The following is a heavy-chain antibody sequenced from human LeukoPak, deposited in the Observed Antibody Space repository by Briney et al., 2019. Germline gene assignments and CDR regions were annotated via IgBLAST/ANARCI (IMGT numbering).Heavy chain of an antibody. V-gene: IGHV3-48*01. Sequence: GGSLRLSCAASGFTFSRHGMNWVRQAPGKGLEWVSYISYSGSHIYYADSVKGRFTISRDNAQNSLFLQMISLRAEDTAVYYCVRDGPHVLVGIYYYYMDVWGKGTTVTVSS. J-gene: IGHJ6*03. CDR1: GFTFSRHG. D-gene: IGHD3/OR15-3a*01. CDR3: VRDGPHVLVGIYYYYMDV. CDR2: ISYSGSHI.